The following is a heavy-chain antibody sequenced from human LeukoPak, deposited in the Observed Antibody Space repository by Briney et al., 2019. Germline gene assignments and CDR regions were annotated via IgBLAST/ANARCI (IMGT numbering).Heavy chain of an antibody. D-gene: IGHD5-12*01. J-gene: IGHJ4*02. V-gene: IGHV4-39*07. CDR3: ARDLREWLRPENYFDY. Sequence: SETLSLTCTVSGGSISSSSYYWGWIRQPPGKGLEWIGSIYYSGSTYYNPSLKSRVTISVDTSKNQFSLKLSSVTAADPAVYYCARDLREWLRPENYFDYWGQGTLVTVSS. CDR2: IYYSGST. CDR1: GGSISSSSYY.